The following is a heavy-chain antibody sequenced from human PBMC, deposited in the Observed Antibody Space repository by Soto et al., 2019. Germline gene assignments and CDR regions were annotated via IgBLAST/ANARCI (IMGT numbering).Heavy chain of an antibody. D-gene: IGHD3-10*01. J-gene: IGHJ6*02. CDR2: INHSGST. CDR3: ARVEFFPRGIGLWFGDPYYYGMDV. CDR1: GGSFSGYY. Sequence: KPSETLSLTCAVYGGSFSGYYWSWIRQPPGKGLEWIGEINHSGSTNYNPSLKSRVTISVDTSKNQFSLKLSSVTAADTAVYYCARVEFFPRGIGLWFGDPYYYGMDVWGQGTTVTVSS. V-gene: IGHV4-34*01.